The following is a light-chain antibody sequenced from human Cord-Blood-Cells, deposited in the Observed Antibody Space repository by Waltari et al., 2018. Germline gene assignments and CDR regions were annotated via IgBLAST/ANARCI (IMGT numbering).Light chain of an antibody. J-gene: IGLJ3*02. CDR3: CSYAGSSTWV. CDR2: EGS. Sequence: QSALTPPASVSGSPGQSFTISCTGTSSDVGSYNLVSWYQQHPGKAPKLMIYEGSKRPSGVSNRFSGSKSGNTASLTISGLQAEDEADYYCCSYAGSSTWVFGGGTKLTVL. V-gene: IGLV2-23*01. CDR1: SSDVGSYNL.